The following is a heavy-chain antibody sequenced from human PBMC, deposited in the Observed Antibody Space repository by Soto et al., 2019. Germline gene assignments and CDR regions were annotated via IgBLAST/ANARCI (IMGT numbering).Heavy chain of an antibody. J-gene: IGHJ4*02. D-gene: IGHD5-12*01. CDR3: ARQEQRLQLGRHFDY. V-gene: IGHV4-39*01. Sequence: ETLSLTCTVSGGSISSSSYYWGWIRQPPGKGLEWIGSIYYSGSTYYNPSLKSRVTISVDTSKNQFSLKLSSVTAADTAVYYCARQEQRLQLGRHFDYWGQGTLVTVSS. CDR2: IYYSGST. CDR1: GGSISSSSYY.